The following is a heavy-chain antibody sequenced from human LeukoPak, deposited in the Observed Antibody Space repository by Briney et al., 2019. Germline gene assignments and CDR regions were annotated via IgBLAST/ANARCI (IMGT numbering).Heavy chain of an antibody. D-gene: IGHD5-24*01. Sequence: GGSLRLSCAASGFTFSSYGMHWVRQAPGKGLEWVAVIWYDGSNKYYADSAKGRFTISRDNSKNTLYLQMNSLRAEDTAVYFCARSRDGYKRFDSWGQGTLVTVSS. CDR2: IWYDGSNK. J-gene: IGHJ4*02. CDR1: GFTFSSYG. V-gene: IGHV3-33*01. CDR3: ARSRDGYKRFDS.